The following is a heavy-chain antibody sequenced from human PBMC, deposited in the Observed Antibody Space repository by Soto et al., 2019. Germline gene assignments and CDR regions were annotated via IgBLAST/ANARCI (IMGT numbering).Heavy chain of an antibody. CDR3: AKVSRFPGGLRSLF. Sequence: EVQLLESGGTLVQPGGSLRLSCAASGFTFSTYAMNWVRQAPGKGLEWVSYISGSSGGSTYYAYSVKGRFTISRDNSKNTLFLPMNRLRVEDTAVYYCAKVSRFPGGLRSLFRGQGSLVTVSS. V-gene: IGHV3-23*01. J-gene: IGHJ4*02. CDR1: GFTFSTYA. D-gene: IGHD3-10*01. CDR2: ISGSSGGST.